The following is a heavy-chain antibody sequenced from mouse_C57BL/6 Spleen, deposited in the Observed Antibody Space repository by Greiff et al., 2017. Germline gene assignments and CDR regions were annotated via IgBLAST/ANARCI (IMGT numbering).Heavy chain of an antibody. V-gene: IGHV1-52*01. Sequence: QVQLQQPGAELVRPGSSVKLSCKASGYTFTSYWMHWVKQRPIQGLEWIGNIDPSVSETHYNQKFKDKATLTVDKSSSTAYMQLSSLTSEDSAVYYCARSGYGNGNAMDYWGQGTSVTVSS. CDR3: ARSGYGNGNAMDY. CDR1: GYTFTSYW. D-gene: IGHD2-1*01. J-gene: IGHJ4*01. CDR2: IDPSVSET.